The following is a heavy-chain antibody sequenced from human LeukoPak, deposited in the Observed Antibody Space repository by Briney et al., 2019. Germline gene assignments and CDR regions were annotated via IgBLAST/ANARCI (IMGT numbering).Heavy chain of an antibody. Sequence: PSETLSLTCAVSGYSISSGYYWGWIRQHPGKGLEWIGSVYHSGSTYYNPSLKSRVTISVDTSKNHFSPKLSSVSAADTAVYYCARHGNYYDTSQSDPWGQGTLVTVSS. D-gene: IGHD3-22*01. CDR2: VYHSGST. CDR3: ARHGNYYDTSQSDP. V-gene: IGHV4-38-2*01. CDR1: GYSISSGYY. J-gene: IGHJ5*02.